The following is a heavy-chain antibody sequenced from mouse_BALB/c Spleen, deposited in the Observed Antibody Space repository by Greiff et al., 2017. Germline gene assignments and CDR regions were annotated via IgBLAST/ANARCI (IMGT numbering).Heavy chain of an antibody. J-gene: IGHJ2*01. Sequence: QVHVKQLGAELVKPGAPVKLSCKASGYTFTSYWMNWVKQRPGRGLEWIGRIDPSDSETHYNQKFKDKATLTVDKSSSTAYIQLSSLTSEDSAVYYCAKELMGGNYYFDYWGQGTTLTVSS. D-gene: IGHD2-1*01. CDR3: AKELMGGNYYFDY. V-gene: IGHV1-69*02. CDR2: IDPSDSET. CDR1: GYTFTSYW.